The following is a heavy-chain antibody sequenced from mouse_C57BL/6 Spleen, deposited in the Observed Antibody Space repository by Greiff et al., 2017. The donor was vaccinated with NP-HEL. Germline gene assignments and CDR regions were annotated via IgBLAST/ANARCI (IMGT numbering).Heavy chain of an antibody. Sequence: EVKVVESGGGLVQPGGSLKLSCAASGFTFSDYYMYWVRQTPEKRLEWVAYISNGGGSTYYPDTVKGRFTISRDNAKNTLYLQMSRLKSEDTAMYYCASGLADWGQGTLVTVSA. J-gene: IGHJ3*01. CDR2: ISNGGGST. CDR1: GFTFSDYY. CDR3: ASGLAD. V-gene: IGHV5-12*01.